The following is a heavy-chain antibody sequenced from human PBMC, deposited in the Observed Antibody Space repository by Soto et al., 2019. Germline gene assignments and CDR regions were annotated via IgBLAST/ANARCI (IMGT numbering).Heavy chain of an antibody. Sequence: GGSLRLSCAASGFTFSSYAMHWVRQAPGKGLEWVAVISYDGSNKYYADSVKGRFTISRDNSKNTMYLQMNSLRAEDTAVYYCARKKPGEHAAFDIWCQ. CDR2: ISYDGSNK. CDR3: ARKKPGEHAAFDI. J-gene: IGHJ3*02. CDR1: GFTFSSYA. D-gene: IGHD1-1*01. V-gene: IGHV3-30-3*01.